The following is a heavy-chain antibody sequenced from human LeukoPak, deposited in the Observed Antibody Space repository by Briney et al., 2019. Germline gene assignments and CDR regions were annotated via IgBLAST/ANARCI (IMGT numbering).Heavy chain of an antibody. CDR3: PKLQFGGSPSRYYYYYMDF. CDR1: GYIFINYV. Sequence: ASVKDSCKASGYIFINYVITGVRQAPGQGLEWMGWISFYNGNTDYAQKLQGRVTMTTDTSTSKVYMEVSDLTDDETPVYYFPKLQFGGSPSRYYYYYMDFWGEGTTVTVSS. J-gene: IGHJ6*03. V-gene: IGHV1-18*01. CDR2: ISFYNGNT. D-gene: IGHD5-24*01.